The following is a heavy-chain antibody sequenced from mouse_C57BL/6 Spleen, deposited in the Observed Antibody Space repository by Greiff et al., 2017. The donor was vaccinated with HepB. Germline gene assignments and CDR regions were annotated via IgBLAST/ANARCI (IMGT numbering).Heavy chain of an antibody. V-gene: IGHV1-15*01. CDR1: GYTFTDYE. D-gene: IGHD2-1*01. CDR2: IDPETGGT. Sequence: VQLQQSGAELVRPGASVTLSCKASGYTFTDYEMHWVKQTPVHGLEWIGAIDPETGGTAYNQKFKSKATLTVDTSSSTAYMQLSSLTSEDSAVYYCARRGGNYPYWGQGTTLTVSS. CDR3: ARRGGNYPY. J-gene: IGHJ2*01.